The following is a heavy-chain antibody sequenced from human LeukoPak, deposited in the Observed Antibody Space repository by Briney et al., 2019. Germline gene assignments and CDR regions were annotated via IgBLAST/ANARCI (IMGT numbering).Heavy chain of an antibody. V-gene: IGHV4-34*01. CDR3: ARGRREYYYDSSGRRAYFDY. CDR1: GGSFSGYY. CDR2: INHGGST. J-gene: IGHJ4*02. Sequence: PSETLSLTCAVYGGSFSGYYWSWIRQPPGKGLEWIGEINHGGSTNYNPSLKSRVTISVDTSKNQFSLKLSSVTAADTAVYYCARGRREYYYDSSGRRAYFDYWGQGTLVTVSS. D-gene: IGHD3-22*01.